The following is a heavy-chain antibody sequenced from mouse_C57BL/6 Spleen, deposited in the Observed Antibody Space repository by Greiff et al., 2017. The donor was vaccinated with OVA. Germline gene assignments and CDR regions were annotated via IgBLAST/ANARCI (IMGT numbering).Heavy chain of an antibody. Sequence: QVQLQQPGAELVRPGSSVKLSCKASGYTFTSYWMHWVKQRPIQGLEWIGNIDPSDSETHYNQKFKDKATLTVDKSSSTAYMQLSSLTSEDSAVYYWARSSGSGWVAYWGQGTLVTVSA. CDR2: IDPSDSET. D-gene: IGHD3-2*02. CDR3: ARSSGSGWVAY. CDR1: GYTFTSYW. V-gene: IGHV1-52*01. J-gene: IGHJ3*01.